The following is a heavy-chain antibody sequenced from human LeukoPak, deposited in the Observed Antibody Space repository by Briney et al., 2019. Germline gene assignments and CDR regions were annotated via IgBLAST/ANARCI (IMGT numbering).Heavy chain of an antibody. Sequence: SETLSLTCTVSGGSISSTTYYWGWIRQPPGKGLEWIGNIYYSGRTDYNPSLKSRVTISVDTSNNQFSLKLSSVTAADTAVYYCARGTYNSGYYEFGYWGQGTLVTVSS. CDR3: ARGTYNSGYYEFGY. V-gene: IGHV4-39*01. CDR2: IYYSGRT. J-gene: IGHJ4*02. D-gene: IGHD5-12*01. CDR1: GGSISSTTYY.